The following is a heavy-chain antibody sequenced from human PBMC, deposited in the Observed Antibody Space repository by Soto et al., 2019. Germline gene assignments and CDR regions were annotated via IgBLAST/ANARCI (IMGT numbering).Heavy chain of an antibody. Sequence: KPSETLSLTCTVSGGSISSGGYYWSWIRQHPGKGLEWIGYIYYSGSTYYNPSLKSRVTISVDTSKNQFSLKLSSVTAADTAVYYCARDWGYDFWSGYYTFGSWYGYYGMDVWGQGTTVTVSS. CDR3: ARDWGYDFWSGYYTFGSWYGYYGMDV. CDR2: IYYSGST. J-gene: IGHJ6*02. V-gene: IGHV4-31*03. D-gene: IGHD3-3*01. CDR1: GGSISSGGYY.